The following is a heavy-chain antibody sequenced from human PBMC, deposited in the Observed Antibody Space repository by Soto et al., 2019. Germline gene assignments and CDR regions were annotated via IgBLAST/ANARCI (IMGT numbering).Heavy chain of an antibody. CDR1: GFTFNSYA. J-gene: IGHJ4*02. Sequence: PGGSLRLSCAASGFTFNSYAMIWVRQAPGKGLEWVSTISGSDGRTYSTDSVKGRFTISRDNSRNTAYLQMNSLRVEDTAVYYCAKGVSQYTPLALFDYWGRGTLVTVSS. CDR2: ISGSDGRT. V-gene: IGHV3-23*01. D-gene: IGHD5-18*01. CDR3: AKGVSQYTPLALFDY.